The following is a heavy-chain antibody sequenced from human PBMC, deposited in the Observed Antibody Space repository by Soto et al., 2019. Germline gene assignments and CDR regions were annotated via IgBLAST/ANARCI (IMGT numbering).Heavy chain of an antibody. Sequence: PSETLSLTCTVSGGSISSGDYYWSWIRQPPGKGLEWIGSIYYSGSTYYNPSLKSRVTISVDTSKNQFSLKLSSVTAADTAVYYRARHVGPGKYYYYPNYYYYYGMDVWGQGTTVTVSS. V-gene: IGHV4-39*01. CDR1: GGSISSGDYY. J-gene: IGHJ6*02. D-gene: IGHD3-10*01. CDR2: IYYSGST. CDR3: ARHVGPGKYYYYPNYYYYYGMDV.